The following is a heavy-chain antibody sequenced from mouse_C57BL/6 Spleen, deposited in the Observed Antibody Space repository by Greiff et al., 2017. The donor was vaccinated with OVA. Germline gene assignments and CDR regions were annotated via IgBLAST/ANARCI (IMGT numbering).Heavy chain of an antibody. Sequence: EVKLVESGGGLVKPGGSLKLSCAASGFTFSDYGMHWVRQAPEKGLEWVAYISSGSSTIYYADPVKGRFTISRDNAKNTLFLQMTSLRSEDTAMYYCARRSGYDSGDCDYWGQGTTLTVSS. V-gene: IGHV5-17*01. CDR3: ARRSGYDSGDCDY. D-gene: IGHD2-4*01. J-gene: IGHJ2*01. CDR1: GFTFSDYG. CDR2: ISSGSSTI.